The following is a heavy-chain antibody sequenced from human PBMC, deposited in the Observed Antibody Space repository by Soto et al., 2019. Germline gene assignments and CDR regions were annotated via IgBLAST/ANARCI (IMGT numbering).Heavy chain of an antibody. D-gene: IGHD2-15*01. J-gene: IGHJ5*02. V-gene: IGHV1-8*01. CDR2: MNPNSGNT. CDR3: AGGRGVVVAAKLRWFDP. Sequence: ASVKVSCKASGYTFTSYDINWVRQATGQGLEWMGWMNPNSGNTGYAQKFQGRVTMTRNTSISTAYMELSSLRSEDTAVYYCAGGRGVVVAAKLRWFDPWGQGTLVTVSS. CDR1: GYTFTSYD.